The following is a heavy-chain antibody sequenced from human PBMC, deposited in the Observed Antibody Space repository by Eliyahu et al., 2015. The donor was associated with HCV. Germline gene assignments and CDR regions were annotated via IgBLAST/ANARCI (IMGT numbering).Heavy chain of an antibody. CDR3: ARVPSYGDPSDY. Sequence: QVQLQESGPGLVKPSQTLSLTCTVSGXSISSGDYXWSWIRQPPGKGLEWSGDIYYSGSTYYNPSLKSRVTISVDTSKNQFSLKLSSVTAADTAVYYCARVPSYGDPSDYWGQGTLVTVSS. D-gene: IGHD4-17*01. CDR1: GXSISSGDYX. V-gene: IGHV4-30-4*01. CDR2: IYYSGST. J-gene: IGHJ4*02.